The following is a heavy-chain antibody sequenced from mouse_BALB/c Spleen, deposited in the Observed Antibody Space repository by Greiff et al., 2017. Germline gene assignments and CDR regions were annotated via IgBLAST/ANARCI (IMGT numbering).Heavy chain of an antibody. CDR3: ARRVYYYGSSSGYFDY. CDR2: IDTSDSYT. J-gene: IGHJ2*01. D-gene: IGHD1-1*01. Sequence: QVQLQQPGAELVMPGASVKMSCKASGYTFTDYWMHWVKQRPGQGLEWIGAIDTSDSYTSYNQKFKGKATLTVDESSSTAYMQLSSLTSEDSAVYYCARRVYYYGSSSGYFDYWGQGTTLTVSS. V-gene: IGHV1-69*01. CDR1: GYTFTDYW.